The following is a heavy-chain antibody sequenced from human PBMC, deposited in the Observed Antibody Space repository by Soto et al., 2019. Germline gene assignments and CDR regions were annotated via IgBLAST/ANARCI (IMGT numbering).Heavy chain of an antibody. CDR1: GFTFSSQS. D-gene: IGHD2-2*01. J-gene: IGHJ5*02. CDR2: SRGADGTT. Sequence: EVQLLESGGGLVQPGGSLRLSCAASGFTFSSQSMSWVRQAPGKGLEWVSGSRGADGTTYYADSVKDRFTISRDNSKNTLYLQMDNLRAEGTAIYHCAPSRFDTMPSGSWGRGVLVTVSS. CDR3: APSRFDTMPSGS. V-gene: IGHV3-23*01.